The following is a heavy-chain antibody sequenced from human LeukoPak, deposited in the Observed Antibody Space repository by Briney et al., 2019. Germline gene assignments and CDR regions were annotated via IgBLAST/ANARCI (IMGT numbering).Heavy chain of an antibody. V-gene: IGHV3-23*01. CDR1: GFTFSSYA. D-gene: IGHD2-2*01. J-gene: IGHJ4*02. CDR2: ISGSGGST. CDR3: AKAIVVPAAIRYFDY. Sequence: GGSLRLSCAASGFTFSSYAMSWVRQAPRKGLEWVSAISGSGGSTYYADSVKGRFTISRDNSKNTLYLQMNSLRAEDTAVYYCAKAIVVPAAIRYFDYWGQGTLVTVSS.